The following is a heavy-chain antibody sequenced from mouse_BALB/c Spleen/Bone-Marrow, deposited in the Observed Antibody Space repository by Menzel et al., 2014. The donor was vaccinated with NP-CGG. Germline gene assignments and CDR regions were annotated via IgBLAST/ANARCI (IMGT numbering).Heavy chain of an antibody. CDR3: ARSDGYYYAMDY. Sequence: VQLQQSGAELMKPGASVKISCKATGYTFGSYWIEWVKQRPGHGLEWIGEILPGSGSTNYNEKFKGKATFTADTSSNTAYMQLSSLTSEDSAVYYCARSDGYYYAMDYWGQGTSVTVSS. D-gene: IGHD2-3*01. J-gene: IGHJ4*01. V-gene: IGHV1-9*01. CDR2: ILPGSGST. CDR1: GYTFGSYW.